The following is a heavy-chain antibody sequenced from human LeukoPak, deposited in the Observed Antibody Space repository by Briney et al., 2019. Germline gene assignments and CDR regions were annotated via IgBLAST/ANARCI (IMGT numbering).Heavy chain of an antibody. CDR1: GFTFSDYC. J-gene: IGHJ4*02. CDR3: ASLENDCSTGSYYFDY. CDR2: ISDSSSYT. D-gene: IGHD3/OR15-3a*01. Sequence: AGGSLRLSCAASGFTFSDYCRSWIRQAPGKGLEWVSYISDSSSYTKYADSVKGRFTISRDNAKNSLYLQMNSLRAEDAAVYYCASLENDCSTGSYYFDYWGQGTLVTISS. V-gene: IGHV3-11*03.